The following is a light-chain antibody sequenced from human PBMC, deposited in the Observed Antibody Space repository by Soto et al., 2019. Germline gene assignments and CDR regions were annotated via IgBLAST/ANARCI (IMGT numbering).Light chain of an antibody. CDR1: QSIGDT. V-gene: IGKV3-15*01. CDR3: QHYNTWPLT. CDR2: DTS. Sequence: EVVMTQSPATLSVSPGEGVTLSCRASQSIGDTFACYQHKPCQTPRLLLDDTSTRATGVTARFIGSTSRPEIPLTIRILQSEDLANYYCQHYNTWPLTFGEGTKVESK. J-gene: IGKJ4*01.